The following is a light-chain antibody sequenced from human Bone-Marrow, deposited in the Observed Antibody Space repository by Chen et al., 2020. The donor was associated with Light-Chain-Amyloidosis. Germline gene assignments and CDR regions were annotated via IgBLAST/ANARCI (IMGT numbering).Light chain of an antibody. V-gene: IGLV2-11*01. CDR1: SSDVGAYNY. CDR3: SSYTGADNLFV. Sequence: QSALTPPRSVSGSPGQTVTISCTGTSSDVGAYNYVSWYQQHSAEAPKFIIYDVDKRPSGVPDRFSGSKSGNTASMTISGLQPEDDADYYCSSYTGADNLFVFGSGTSVTVL. J-gene: IGLJ1*01. CDR2: DVD.